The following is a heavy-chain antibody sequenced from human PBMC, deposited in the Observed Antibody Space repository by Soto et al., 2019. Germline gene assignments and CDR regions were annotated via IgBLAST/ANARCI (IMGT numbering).Heavy chain of an antibody. CDR1: GFTFSNYN. D-gene: IGHD1-7*01. V-gene: IGHV3-48*02. CDR3: AGYWNYGSHYGMDV. J-gene: IGHJ6*02. CDR2: ISTGGSTI. Sequence: VGSLRLSCSASGFTFSNYNMNWVRQAPGKGLEWVSYISTGGSTIYYADSVKGRFTISRDNAKNSLYLQMHSLRDEDTAVYYCAGYWNYGSHYGMDVWGQGTTVTVSS.